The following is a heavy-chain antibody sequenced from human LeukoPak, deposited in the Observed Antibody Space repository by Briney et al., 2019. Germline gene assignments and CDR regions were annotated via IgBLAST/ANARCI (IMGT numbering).Heavy chain of an antibody. Sequence: HPGGSLRLSCAASGFTFSSCSMNWVRQAPGKGLEWVSYISSSSSTIYYADSVKGRFTISRDNAKNSLYLQMNSLRAEDTAVYYCARRGLDTAYWGQGTLVTVSS. V-gene: IGHV3-48*01. CDR3: ARRGLDTAY. J-gene: IGHJ4*02. CDR1: GFTFSSCS. CDR2: ISSSSSTI. D-gene: IGHD5-18*01.